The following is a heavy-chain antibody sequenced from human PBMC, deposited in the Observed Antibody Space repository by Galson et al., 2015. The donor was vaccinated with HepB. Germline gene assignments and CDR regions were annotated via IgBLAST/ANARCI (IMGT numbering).Heavy chain of an antibody. D-gene: IGHD6-19*01. CDR1: GFSLRTSGMC. J-gene: IGHJ4*02. V-gene: IGHV2-70*11. CDR2: IDWDDDK. CDR3: ARIPAVAGTLAFDY. Sequence: PALVKPPQTLTLTCAFSGFSLRTSGMCVSWIRQPPGKALEWLARIDWDDDKYYSTSLKTRLTISKDTSKNQVVLTMTNMDPVDTATYYCARIPAVAGTLAFDYWGQGTLVTVSS.